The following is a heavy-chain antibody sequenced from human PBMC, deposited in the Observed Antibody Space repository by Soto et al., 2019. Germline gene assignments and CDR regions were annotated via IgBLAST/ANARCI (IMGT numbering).Heavy chain of an antibody. CDR3: ARGGIHFADSSGHAFDS. CDR2: IIPIFETA. D-gene: IGHD3-22*01. J-gene: IGHJ4*02. Sequence: QVELVQSGAEVKKPGSSVKVSCKASGATFEIYGLNWVRKAPGEGLEGMGVIIPIFETADYAQKFQGRVSITADKSTSTAYMELGSLTSEDTAVYYCARGGIHFADSSGHAFDSWGQGTLISVTS. CDR1: GATFEIYG. V-gene: IGHV1-69*06.